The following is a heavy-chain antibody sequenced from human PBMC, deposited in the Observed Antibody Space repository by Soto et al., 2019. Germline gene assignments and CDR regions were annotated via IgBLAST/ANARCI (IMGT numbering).Heavy chain of an antibody. D-gene: IGHD6-6*01. CDR3: ARASSSSSAADY. V-gene: IGHV4-31*03. Sequence: QVQLQESGPGLVKPSQTLSLTCSVSGESISSGGYYWSWIRHHPGKGLEWIGYIYDSESAYYNPSLKSRVXLXMYXSKNHFAMRLSSVTAADTAVYYCARASSSSSAADYWGQGTLATVSS. J-gene: IGHJ4*02. CDR2: IYDSESA. CDR1: GESISSGGYY.